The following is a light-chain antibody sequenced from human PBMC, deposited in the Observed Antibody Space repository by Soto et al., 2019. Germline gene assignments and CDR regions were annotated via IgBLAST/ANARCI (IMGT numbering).Light chain of an antibody. CDR2: VNS. J-gene: IGLJ3*02. Sequence: QSVLTQPPSVSGAPGQRVTISCTGNSSNIGANYAVHWYQQLPGTAPKLLIYVNSNRPSGVPDRFSASKSGTSASLAITGLQSEDEAEYYCQSYVSSLSGWVFGGGTKLTVL. V-gene: IGLV1-40*01. CDR3: QSYVSSLSGWV. CDR1: SSNIGANYA.